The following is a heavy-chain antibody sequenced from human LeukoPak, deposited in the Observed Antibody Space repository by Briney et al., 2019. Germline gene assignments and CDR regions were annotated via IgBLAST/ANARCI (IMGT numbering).Heavy chain of an antibody. Sequence: ASVKVSCKASGYTFTNYGVTWMRQAPGHGLEWMGWISAYNGNTKYAQKLQGRVTMTTDTSTSTAYMELRSLRSDDTAVYYCARAMAPLDTFNYQYAMDVWGQGTMVTVSS. CDR3: ARAMAPLDTFNYQYAMDV. D-gene: IGHD5-24*01. V-gene: IGHV1-18*01. CDR2: ISAYNGNT. CDR1: GYTFTNYG. J-gene: IGHJ6*02.